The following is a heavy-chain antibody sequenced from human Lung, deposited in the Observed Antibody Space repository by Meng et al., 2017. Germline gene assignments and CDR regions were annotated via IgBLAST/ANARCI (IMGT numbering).Heavy chain of an antibody. Sequence: VPLTRWGVGLLKPSETLSRTCVVSGGSCSDYYWSWIRQPPGKGLEWIGEINHSGSTNYNPSLESRATISVDTSQNNLSLKLSSVTAADSAVYYCARGPTTMAHDFDYWGQGTLVTVSS. CDR3: ARGPTTMAHDFDY. D-gene: IGHD4-11*01. V-gene: IGHV4-34*01. J-gene: IGHJ4*02. CDR2: INHSGST. CDR1: GGSCSDYY.